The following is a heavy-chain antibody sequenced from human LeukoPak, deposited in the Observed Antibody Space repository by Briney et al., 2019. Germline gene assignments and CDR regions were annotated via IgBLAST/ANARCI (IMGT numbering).Heavy chain of an antibody. CDR1: GFTFSSYS. Sequence: PGGSLRLSCAASGFTFSSYSMNWVRQAPGKGPEWVSYISSSSSTIYYADSVKGRFTISRDNAKNSLYLQMNSLRAEDTAVYYCARYCSSTSCYTPDAFDIWGQGTMVTVSS. V-gene: IGHV3-48*01. CDR2: ISSSSSTI. D-gene: IGHD2-2*02. CDR3: ARYCSSTSCYTPDAFDI. J-gene: IGHJ3*02.